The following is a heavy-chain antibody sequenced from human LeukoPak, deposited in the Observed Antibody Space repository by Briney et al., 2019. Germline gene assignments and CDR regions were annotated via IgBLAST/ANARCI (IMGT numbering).Heavy chain of an antibody. CDR3: ARDTAAFDI. Sequence: GGSLTLSCAASGFAFSNYAMSWVRQAPGKGLEWVAVISYDGSNTYYADSVKGRFTISRDNSKNTLYLQMNSLRAEDTAVYYCARDTAAFDIWGQGTMVTVSS. J-gene: IGHJ3*02. V-gene: IGHV3-30*04. CDR1: GFAFSNYA. CDR2: ISYDGSNT.